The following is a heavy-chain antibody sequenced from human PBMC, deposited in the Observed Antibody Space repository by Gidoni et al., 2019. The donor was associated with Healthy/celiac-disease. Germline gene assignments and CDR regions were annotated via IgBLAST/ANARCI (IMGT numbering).Heavy chain of an antibody. CDR2: IWYDGSNK. CDR1: GFTFRSYG. Sequence: QVQLVESGGGVVQPGRSLRLSCAASGFTFRSYGMHWVRQAPGKGLEWVAVIWYDGSNKYYADSVKGRFTISRDNSKNTLYLQMNSLRAEDTAVYYCARDGAHYYGSGSYYFDYWGQGTLVTVSS. CDR3: ARDGAHYYGSGSYYFDY. V-gene: IGHV3-33*01. J-gene: IGHJ4*02. D-gene: IGHD3-10*01.